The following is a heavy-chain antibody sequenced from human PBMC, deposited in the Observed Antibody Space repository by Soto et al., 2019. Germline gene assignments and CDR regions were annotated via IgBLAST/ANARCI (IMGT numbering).Heavy chain of an antibody. V-gene: IGHV1-18*01. J-gene: IGHJ3*02. CDR2: ISAYNGNT. Sequence: QVPLVQSGAEVKKPGASVKVSCKASGYTFTSYGISWVRQAPGQGLEWMGWISAYNGNTNDAQKLQGRVTMTTDTSTSTAYMELRSLRSDDTAVYYCARAALIAAALGYAFDIWGQGTMVTVSS. CDR1: GYTFTSYG. D-gene: IGHD6-13*01. CDR3: ARAALIAAALGYAFDI.